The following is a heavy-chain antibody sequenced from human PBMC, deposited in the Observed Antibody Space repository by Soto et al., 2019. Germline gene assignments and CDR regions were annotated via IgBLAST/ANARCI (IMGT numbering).Heavy chain of an antibody. Sequence: GGSLRLSCAASGFTFKTYSMNWVRQAPGKGLEWVSSISSSSRYIYYADSLKGRFTISRDNAKNSLYLQMNSLRAEDTAVYYCASSLDFWSTSYYYFESWGQGTLVTVSS. CDR2: ISSSSRYI. J-gene: IGHJ4*02. D-gene: IGHD3-3*01. CDR1: GFTFKTYS. CDR3: ASSLDFWSTSYYYFES. V-gene: IGHV3-21*01.